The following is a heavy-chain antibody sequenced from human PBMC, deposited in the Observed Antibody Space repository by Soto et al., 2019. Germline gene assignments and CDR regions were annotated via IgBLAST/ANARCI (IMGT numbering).Heavy chain of an antibody. D-gene: IGHD3-22*01. Sequence: GGSLRLSCAASGFTFSSYAMHWVRQAPGKGLEWVAVISYDGSNKYYADSVKGRFTISRDNSKNTLYLQMNSLRAEDTAVYYCAKDLVTMIVVDIDYWGQGTLVTSPQ. CDR1: GFTFSSYA. CDR2: ISYDGSNK. CDR3: AKDLVTMIVVDIDY. J-gene: IGHJ4*02. V-gene: IGHV3-30-3*01.